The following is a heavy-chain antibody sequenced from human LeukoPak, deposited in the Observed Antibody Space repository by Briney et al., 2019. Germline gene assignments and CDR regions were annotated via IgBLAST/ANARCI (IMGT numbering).Heavy chain of an antibody. Sequence: GASVKVSCKASGYTFTGYYMHWVRQAPGQGLEWMGWINPNSGGTNYAQKFQGRVTMTRNTSISTAYMELSSLRSEDTAVYYCARRGGRYSGYDFTFDYWGQGTLVTVSS. CDR2: INPNSGGT. J-gene: IGHJ4*02. CDR3: ARRGGRYSGYDFTFDY. V-gene: IGHV1-2*02. CDR1: GYTFTGYY. D-gene: IGHD5-12*01.